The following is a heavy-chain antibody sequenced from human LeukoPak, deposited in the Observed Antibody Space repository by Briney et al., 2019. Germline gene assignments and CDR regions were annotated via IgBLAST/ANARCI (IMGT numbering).Heavy chain of an antibody. CDR2: ISPGGDTI. Sequence: WASLRLSCAASGFNFSIYAMSWVRQAPGKGLELVSAISPGGDTIYYLDSVKGRFTISRDNSKNTLYLQMNSLRAEDTAVYYCARRTTVVGPAPFDHWGQGTLVPVSS. D-gene: IGHD4-23*01. V-gene: IGHV3-23*01. CDR1: GFNFSIYA. J-gene: IGHJ4*02. CDR3: ARRTTVVGPAPFDH.